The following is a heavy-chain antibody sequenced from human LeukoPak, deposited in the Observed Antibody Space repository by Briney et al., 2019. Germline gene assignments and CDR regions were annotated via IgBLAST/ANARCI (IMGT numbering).Heavy chain of an antibody. V-gene: IGHV1-2*02. Sequence: ASVKVSCKASGYTCTDYYMHWVRQAPGQGLEWMGWINPKNGGTFYPQSFQGRITMTRDTSISTVCMELSSLLSADTAAYYCAREADILTGYYKYWGQGTVVTVSS. CDR2: INPKNGGT. J-gene: IGHJ4*02. CDR1: GYTCTDYY. D-gene: IGHD3-9*01. CDR3: AREADILTGYYKY.